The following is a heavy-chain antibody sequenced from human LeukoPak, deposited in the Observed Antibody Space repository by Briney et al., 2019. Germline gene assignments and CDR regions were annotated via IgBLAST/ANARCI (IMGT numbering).Heavy chain of an antibody. CDR3: SKDHCTTTRCIAGFDF. CDR1: GFTFSSYA. D-gene: IGHD2-2*01. Sequence: GGSLSLPCAASGFTFSSYAMSWVRQAPGQGLQWVSGINDLGATFYADSVKGRFTISRDNSKNTLYLQMNSLRAEDTAVYYCSKDHCTTTRCIAGFDFWGQGTPLTVSS. J-gene: IGHJ4*02. CDR2: INDLGAT. V-gene: IGHV3-23*01.